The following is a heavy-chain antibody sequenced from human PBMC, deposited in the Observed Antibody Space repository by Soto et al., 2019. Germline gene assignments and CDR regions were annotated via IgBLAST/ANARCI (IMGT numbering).Heavy chain of an antibody. CDR1: VCTFSGYS. D-gene: IGHD5-12*01. CDR3: ARAISGSGYDAFDI. CDR2: ISSSSSYI. J-gene: IGHJ3*02. Sequence: KTVGSLRLSCASSVCTFSGYSMNCVRHSPGKGLEWVSSISSSSSYIYYADSVKGRFTISRDNAKNSLYLQMNSLRAEDTAVYYCARAISGSGYDAFDIWGQGTMVSVSS. V-gene: IGHV3-21*01.